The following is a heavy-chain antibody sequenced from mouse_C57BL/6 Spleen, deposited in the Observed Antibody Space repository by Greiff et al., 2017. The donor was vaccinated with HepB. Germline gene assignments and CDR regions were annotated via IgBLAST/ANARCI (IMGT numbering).Heavy chain of an antibody. Sequence: QVQLQQPGAELVKPGASVKLSCKASGYTFTSYWMHWVKQRPGQGLEWIGMIHPNSGSTNYNEKFKSKATLTVDKSSSTAYMQLSSLTSEDSAVYYCARTRQDDGYFDVWGTGTTVTVSS. V-gene: IGHV1-64*01. D-gene: IGHD6-1*01. CDR1: GYTFTSYW. CDR2: IHPNSGST. J-gene: IGHJ1*03. CDR3: ARTRQDDGYFDV.